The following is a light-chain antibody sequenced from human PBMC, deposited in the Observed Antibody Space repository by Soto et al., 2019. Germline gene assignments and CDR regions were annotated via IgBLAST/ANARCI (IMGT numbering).Light chain of an antibody. CDR1: TSNIGSNY. CDR3: VAWDDRLYGQV. CDR2: KNS. V-gene: IGLV1-47*01. J-gene: IGLJ3*02. Sequence: QLVLTQPPSASGTPGQRVTISCSGSTSNIGSNYVYWYEQLPGTAPKLLIYKNSQRPSGVPDRISGSKSGTSASLAISGLRSEDEADYYCVAWDDRLYGQVFGGGTKLTVL.